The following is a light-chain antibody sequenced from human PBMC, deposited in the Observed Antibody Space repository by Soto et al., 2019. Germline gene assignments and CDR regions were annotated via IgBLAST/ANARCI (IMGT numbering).Light chain of an antibody. J-gene: IGLJ3*02. CDR2: FDD. CDR3: ATWNDSLNGWV. CDR1: SSHIGTNT. V-gene: IGLV1-44*01. Sequence: QSVLTQPPSASGTPGQRVTISCSGSSSHIGTNTVNWYQHLPGTAPKLLIYFDDQRPSGVPDRFSGSKSGTSASLAISGLQSEDEADYYCATWNDSLNGWVFGGGTKLTVL.